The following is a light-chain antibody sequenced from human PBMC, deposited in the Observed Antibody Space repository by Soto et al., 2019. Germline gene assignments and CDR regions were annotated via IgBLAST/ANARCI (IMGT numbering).Light chain of an antibody. V-gene: IGKV1-39*01. CDR3: QQTYSPLPLP. CDR2: ASS. J-gene: IGKJ5*01. Sequence: RVSQSISSHLHWYQQKPGKAPKLLIYASSVLQSGVPSRFSGCGYGTDFTLTISRLQPEHFATYDCQQTYSPLPLPFGQGTRLEIK. CDR1: QSISSH.